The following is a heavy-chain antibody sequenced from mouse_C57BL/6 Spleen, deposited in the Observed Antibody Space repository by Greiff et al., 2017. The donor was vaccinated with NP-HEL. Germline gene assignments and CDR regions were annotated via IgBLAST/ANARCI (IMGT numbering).Heavy chain of an antibody. CDR1: GYTFTSYG. D-gene: IGHD4-1*01. CDR3: ARSDWDGAY. CDR2: IYPRSGNT. Sequence: QVQLKESGAELARPGASVKLSCKASGYTFTSYGISWVKQRTGQGLEWIGEIYPRSGNTYYNEKFKGKATLTADKSSSTAYMELRSLTSEDSAVYFCARSDWDGAYWGQGTLVTVSA. V-gene: IGHV1-81*01. J-gene: IGHJ3*01.